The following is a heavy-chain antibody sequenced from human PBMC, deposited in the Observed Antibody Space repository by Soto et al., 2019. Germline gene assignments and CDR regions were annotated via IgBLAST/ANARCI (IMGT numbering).Heavy chain of an antibody. CDR1: GYTFTSYA. CDR3: ARGIATGQLDP. Sequence: AAVKVSCKASGYTFTSYAMHWVRQAPGQRLEWMGWINAGNGNTKYSQKFQGRVTITRDTSASTAYMDLSSLRSEDTAVYYCARGIATGQLDPWGQGTLVTVSS. V-gene: IGHV1-3*01. CDR2: INAGNGNT. D-gene: IGHD2-15*01. J-gene: IGHJ5*02.